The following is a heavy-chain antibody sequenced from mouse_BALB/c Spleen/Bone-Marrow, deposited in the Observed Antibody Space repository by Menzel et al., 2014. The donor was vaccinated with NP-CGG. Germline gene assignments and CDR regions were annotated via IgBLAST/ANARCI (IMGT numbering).Heavy chain of an antibody. Sequence: VKLMESGAELVRPGASVKLSCKASGYTFTSYWINWVKQRPGQGLEWIGNIYPSDSYTNYNQKFKDKATLTVDKSSSTGYMQLSSPTSEDSAVYYCTRPGYFYGSGPYAMDYWGQGTSVTVSS. CDR3: TRPGYFYGSGPYAMDY. CDR1: GYTFTSYW. V-gene: IGHV1-69*02. J-gene: IGHJ4*01. CDR2: IYPSDSYT. D-gene: IGHD1-1*01.